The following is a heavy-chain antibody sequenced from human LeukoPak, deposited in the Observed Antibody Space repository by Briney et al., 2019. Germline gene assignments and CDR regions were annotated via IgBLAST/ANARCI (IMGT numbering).Heavy chain of an antibody. V-gene: IGHV4-28*05. Sequence: SETLSLACAVSGYSISSSNWWGWIRQPPGKRLEWIGYIYYSGSIYYNPSLKSRATVSPDTSKNQFSLKLSSVTAADTAVYYCARGIGSGYTDDWGHGTLVTVSS. CDR3: ARGIGSGYTDD. J-gene: IGHJ4*01. CDR2: IYYSGSI. D-gene: IGHD3-22*01. CDR1: GYSISSSNW.